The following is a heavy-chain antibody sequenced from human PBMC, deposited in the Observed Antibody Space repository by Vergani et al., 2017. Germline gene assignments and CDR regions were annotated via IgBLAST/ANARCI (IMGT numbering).Heavy chain of an antibody. V-gene: IGHV4-59*01. D-gene: IGHD3-10*01. CDR1: GGSISSYY. J-gene: IGHJ4*02. Sequence: QVQLQESGPGLVKPSETLSLTCTVSGGSISSYYWSWIRQPPGKGLEWIGHIYYSGSTNYNPSLKSRVTISVDTSKNQFSLKLSSVTAADTAVYYCARDRGGSRDWGQGTLVTVSS. CDR2: IYYSGST. CDR3: ARDRGGSRD.